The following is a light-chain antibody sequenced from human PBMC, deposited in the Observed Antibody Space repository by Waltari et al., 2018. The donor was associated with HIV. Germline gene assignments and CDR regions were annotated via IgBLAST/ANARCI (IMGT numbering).Light chain of an antibody. V-gene: IGKV3-20*01. J-gene: IGKJ3*01. CDR3: QQYDNSPFT. CDR1: QSVNTF. Sequence: EIVLTQSPGTLSLSPGERGTLSCGTSQSVNTFLSWYQQKPGQAPRLLIFRASNRATGIPDRFSGSGSGTDFTLTISRLEPEDYAVYYCQQYDNSPFTFGPGTTVDVK. CDR2: RAS.